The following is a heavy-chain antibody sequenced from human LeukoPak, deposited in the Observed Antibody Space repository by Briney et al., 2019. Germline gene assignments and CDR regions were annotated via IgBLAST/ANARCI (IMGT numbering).Heavy chain of an antibody. CDR1: GGSISSYY. D-gene: IGHD5-12*01. J-gene: IGHJ4*02. CDR3: ARKRGYSGYVDY. V-gene: IGHV4-59*01. CDR2: IYYSGST. Sequence: PSETLSLTCTVSGGSISSYYWSWIRQPPGKGLEWIGYIYYSGSTNYNPSLKSRVTISVDTSKNQFPLKLSSVTAADTAVYYCARKRGYSGYVDYWGQGTLVTVSS.